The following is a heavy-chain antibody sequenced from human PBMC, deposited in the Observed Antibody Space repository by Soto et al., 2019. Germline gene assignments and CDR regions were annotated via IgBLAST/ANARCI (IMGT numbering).Heavy chain of an antibody. J-gene: IGHJ3*01. Sequence: NYYGSTTTYADSVKGRFTISRDNAKNTLYLQMNSLRAEDTAVYYCVRGDKDGFDLWGQGTTVTVSS. D-gene: IGHD2-21*01. CDR2: NYYGSTT. CDR3: VRGDKDGFDL. V-gene: IGHV3-74*01.